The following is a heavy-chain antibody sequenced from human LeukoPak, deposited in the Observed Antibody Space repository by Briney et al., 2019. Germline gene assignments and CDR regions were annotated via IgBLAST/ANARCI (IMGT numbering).Heavy chain of an antibody. CDR1: GGSIGYYS. J-gene: IGHJ6*04. Sequence: MSSETLSLTCTVSGGSIGYYSWSWIRQPAGKGLEWIGRIFASGSTNYNPSLRSRVTMSVDTSKNQFSLKLTSVTAADTAVYYCARDSVYSGGSCHEVDVWGKGTTVTVSS. CDR2: IFASGST. V-gene: IGHV4-4*07. D-gene: IGHD2-15*01. CDR3: ARDSVYSGGSCHEVDV.